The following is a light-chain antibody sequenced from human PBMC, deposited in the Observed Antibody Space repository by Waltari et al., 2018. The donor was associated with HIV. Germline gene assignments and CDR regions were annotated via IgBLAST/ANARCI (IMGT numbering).Light chain of an antibody. CDR3: QSYDSSLSVWV. V-gene: IGLV1-40*01. Sequence: QSVLTQPPSVSGAPGQRVTISCTGRSSNTGAGYDVHWYQQIPGTAPKLLICGNSHRPAGVPDRFSGSKSGTSASLAITGLQAEDEADYYCQSYDSSLSVWVFGGGTKLTVL. CDR2: GNS. J-gene: IGLJ3*02. CDR1: SSNTGAGYD.